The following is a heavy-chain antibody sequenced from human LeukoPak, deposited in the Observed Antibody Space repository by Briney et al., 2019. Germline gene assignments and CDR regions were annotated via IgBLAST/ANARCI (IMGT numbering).Heavy chain of an antibody. J-gene: IGHJ4*02. CDR3: ARALHSSGWYFDY. D-gene: IGHD6-19*01. CDR1: GFTFSDYY. Sequence: GGSLRLSCAASGFTFSDYYMSWIRQAPGKGLEWVSYISSSSSYTNYADSVKGRFTISRGNAKNSLYLQMNSLRAEDTAVYYCARALHSSGWYFDYWGQGTLVTVSS. CDR2: ISSSSSYT. V-gene: IGHV3-11*06.